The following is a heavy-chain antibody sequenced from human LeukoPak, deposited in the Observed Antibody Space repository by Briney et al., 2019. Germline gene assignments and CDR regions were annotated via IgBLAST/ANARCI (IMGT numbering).Heavy chain of an antibody. CDR2: IKDDGSDK. D-gene: IGHD1-26*01. J-gene: IGHJ3*02. Sequence: GGFLRLSCAASGFTLSESWMTWVRQAPGKGLEWVAHIKDDGSDKYYVDSVTGRFTISRDNTKNSLFLQMTSLTAEDTAVYYCARYPVGAGLPDALDIWGQGTMVTVSS. CDR1: GFTLSESW. V-gene: IGHV3-7*05. CDR3: ARYPVGAGLPDALDI.